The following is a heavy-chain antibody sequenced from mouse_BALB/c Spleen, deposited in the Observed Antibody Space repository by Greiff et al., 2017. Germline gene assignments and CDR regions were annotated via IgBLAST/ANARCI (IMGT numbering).Heavy chain of an antibody. Sequence: QVQLKESGAELAKPGASVKMSCKASGYTFTSYWMHWVKQRPGQGLEWIGYINPSTGYTEYNQKFKDKATLTADKSSSTAYMQLSSLTSEDSAVYYCASGGLPTFDYWGQGTTLTVSS. CDR3: ASGGLPTFDY. V-gene: IGHV1-7*01. J-gene: IGHJ2*01. CDR2: INPSTGYT. CDR1: GYTFTSYW. D-gene: IGHD5-1*01.